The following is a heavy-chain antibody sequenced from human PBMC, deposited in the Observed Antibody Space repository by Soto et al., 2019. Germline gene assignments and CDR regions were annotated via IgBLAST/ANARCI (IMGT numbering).Heavy chain of an antibody. Sequence: QVQLVESGGGVVQPGRSLRLSCAASGFTFSSYAMHWVRQAPGKGLEWVAVISYDGSNKYYADSVKGRFTISRDNSKNTLYLQMNSLRAEDTAVYYCARTLVGALYYFDYWGLGTLVTVSS. D-gene: IGHD1-26*01. CDR1: GFTFSSYA. J-gene: IGHJ4*02. V-gene: IGHV3-30-3*01. CDR2: ISYDGSNK. CDR3: ARTLVGALYYFDY.